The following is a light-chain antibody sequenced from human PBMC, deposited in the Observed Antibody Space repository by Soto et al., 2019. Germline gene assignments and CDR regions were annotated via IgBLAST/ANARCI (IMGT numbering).Light chain of an antibody. V-gene: IGKV3-20*01. CDR1: QSVSSNY. CDR3: QQYGSSPLT. CDR2: GAS. J-gene: IGKJ4*01. Sequence: DIVLTQSPGTLSLSPGERATLSCRASQSVSSNYLAWYQQKPGQAPRLLIHGASTRATGVPDRFSGSGSGTDFTLTISRLEPEDFAVYYCQQYGSSPLTFGGGTKVDIK.